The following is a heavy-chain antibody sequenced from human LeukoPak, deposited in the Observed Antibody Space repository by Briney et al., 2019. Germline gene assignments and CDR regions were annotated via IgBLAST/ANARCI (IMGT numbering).Heavy chain of an antibody. CDR2: ISAYNGNT. CDR1: GYTFTSYG. V-gene: IGHV1-18*01. CDR3: ARVKGDYYDSSGYYYEDGY. D-gene: IGHD3-22*01. Sequence: GASVKVPCKASGYTFTSYGISWVRQAPGQGLEWTGWISAYNGNTNYAQKLQGRVTMTTDTSTSTAYMELRSLRSDDTAVYYCARVKGDYYDSSGYYYEDGYWGQGTLVTVSS. J-gene: IGHJ4*02.